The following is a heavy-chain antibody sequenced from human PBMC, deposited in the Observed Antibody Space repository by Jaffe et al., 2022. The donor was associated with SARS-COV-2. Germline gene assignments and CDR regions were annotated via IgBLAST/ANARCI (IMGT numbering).Heavy chain of an antibody. V-gene: IGHV3-74*01. CDR3: ARDKGGSGYYMDV. CDR1: GFTFSSYL. J-gene: IGHJ6*03. CDR2: SSSDGSGT. D-gene: IGHD3-10*01. Sequence: EVQLVESGGDLVQPGGSLRLSCAASGFTFSSYLMHWVRQAPGKGLVWVSRSSSDGSGTTYADSVKGRFTISRDNAKNTLYLQMNSLRAEDTAVYYCARDKGGSGYYMDVWGKGTTVTVSS.